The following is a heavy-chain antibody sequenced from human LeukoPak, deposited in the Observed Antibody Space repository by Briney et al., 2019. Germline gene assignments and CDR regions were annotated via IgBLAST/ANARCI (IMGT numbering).Heavy chain of an antibody. Sequence: GASVKVSCKASGYTFTTYDIHWVRQASGQGLEWMGWMNPHTGNTGFAQKFQGRVTLTTDTSINTAYTELSNLTSDDTAVYFCTRKPFPGNYWGQGSLVTVSS. CDR3: TRKPFPGNY. CDR1: GYTFTTYD. J-gene: IGHJ4*02. V-gene: IGHV1-8*01. CDR2: MNPHTGNT. D-gene: IGHD3-10*01.